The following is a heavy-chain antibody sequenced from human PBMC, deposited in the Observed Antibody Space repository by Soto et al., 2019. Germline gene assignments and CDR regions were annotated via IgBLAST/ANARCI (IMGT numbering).Heavy chain of an antibody. V-gene: IGHV4-31*03. CDR2: IYFTGAT. CDR3: ASIPRRGYSYGIDY. J-gene: IGHJ4*02. CDR1: GGSSSSGTSY. Sequence: QVQLQESGPGLGKPSQTLSLTCNVSGGSSSSGTSYWTWIRQHPGEGLEWIGHIYFTGATYSNPSLRSRLTMSVDTSKNQFSLKLTSVTAADTATYYCASIPRRGYSYGIDYWGQGTLVTVSS. D-gene: IGHD2-21*02.